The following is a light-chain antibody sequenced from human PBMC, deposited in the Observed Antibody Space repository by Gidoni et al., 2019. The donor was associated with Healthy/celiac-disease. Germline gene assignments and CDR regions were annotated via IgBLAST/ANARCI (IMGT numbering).Light chain of an antibody. Sequence: SHVLTKPPSVSVAPGKTARITCGGNNIGSKSVHWYQQKPGQAPGLVVYDDSDRPSGIPARFSGSNSGNTATLTISRVEAGDEADYYCHVWDSSSDHPVVFGGGTKLTVL. V-gene: IGLV3-21*03. CDR2: DDS. CDR1: NIGSKS. J-gene: IGLJ2*01. CDR3: HVWDSSSDHPVV.